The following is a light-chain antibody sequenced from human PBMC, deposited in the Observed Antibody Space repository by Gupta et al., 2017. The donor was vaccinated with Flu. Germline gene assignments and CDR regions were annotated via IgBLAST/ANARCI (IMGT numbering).Light chain of an antibody. CDR3: LLYDGGAYV. J-gene: IGLJ1*01. CDR1: TGAVTSGYY. CDR2: NTD. Sequence: TVVTPQPSLTVSPGGTVTLTCSSSTGAVTSGYYPNWFQQKPGHAPRALIYNTDNTHSWTPARFSGSLLGGKAALTLSGVQPEDEDEYYCLLYDGGAYVFGTGTKVTVL. V-gene: IGLV7-43*01.